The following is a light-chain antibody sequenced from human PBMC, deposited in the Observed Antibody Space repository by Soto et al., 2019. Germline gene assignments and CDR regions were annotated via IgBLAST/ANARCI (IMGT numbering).Light chain of an antibody. CDR3: QQYDSSHT. Sequence: EIVLTQSPGTLSLSPGERATLSCRASQSVSSSYLAWYQQKPGQAPRLLIYGASSRATGIPDRFSGSGSGTDFTLTISRLEPEDFAVYYCQQYDSSHTFGQGTKVDIK. CDR2: GAS. J-gene: IGKJ1*01. CDR1: QSVSSSY. V-gene: IGKV3-20*01.